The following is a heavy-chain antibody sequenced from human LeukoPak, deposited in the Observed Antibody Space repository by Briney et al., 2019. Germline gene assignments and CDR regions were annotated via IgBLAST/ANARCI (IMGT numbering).Heavy chain of an antibody. CDR2: IPGDGGST. CDR3: AKGGFGVYYFDD. CDR1: GFTFSGYV. V-gene: IGHV3-23*01. J-gene: IGHJ4*02. D-gene: IGHD3-10*01. Sequence: GGSLRLSCAASGFTFSGYVVSWVRQAPGKGLERVSDIPGDGGSTYYSDSVKGRFTISRDNSKNTLFLHMNSLRAEDTAVYYCAKGGFGVYYFDDWGQGALVTVSS.